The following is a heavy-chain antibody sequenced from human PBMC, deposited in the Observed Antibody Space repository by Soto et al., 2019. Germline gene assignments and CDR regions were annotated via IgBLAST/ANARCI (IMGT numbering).Heavy chain of an antibody. CDR2: IWYDGSNK. J-gene: IGHJ4*02. V-gene: IGHV3-33*01. D-gene: IGHD5-12*01. Sequence: QVQLVESGGGVVQPGRSLRLSCAASGFTFSSYGMHWVRQAPGKGLEWVAVIWYDGSNKYYADSVKGRFSISRDNSKNTLYLQMNSLRAEDTAVYYCARRDGYNYHYWGQGTLVTVSS. CDR1: GFTFSSYG. CDR3: ARRDGYNYHY.